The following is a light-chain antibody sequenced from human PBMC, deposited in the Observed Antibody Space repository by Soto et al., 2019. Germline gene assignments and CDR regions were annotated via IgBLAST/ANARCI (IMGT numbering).Light chain of an antibody. CDR2: KAS. V-gene: IGKV1-5*03. Sequence: DIQMTQSPSTLSGSVGDRVTITCRASQTISSWLAWYLQKPGKAPKLLIYKASTLKSGVPSRFSGIGSGTEFPLTISSLQPDDFATYYCQHYNSYSEAFGQGTKVELK. CDR3: QHYNSYSEA. J-gene: IGKJ1*01. CDR1: QTISSW.